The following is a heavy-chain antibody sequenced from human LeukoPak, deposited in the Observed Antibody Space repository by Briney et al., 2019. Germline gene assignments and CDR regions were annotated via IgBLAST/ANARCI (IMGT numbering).Heavy chain of an antibody. J-gene: IGHJ1*01. D-gene: IGHD3-22*01. Sequence: SETLSLTCIVSGGSISSSSYYWGWIRQPPGRGLEWIGSIYYSGSTYYNPSLKSRVTISVDTSKNQFSLKLSSVTTEDTAVYYCARPVEYGSSGYWRAEYLQHWGQGSLVTFSS. CDR1: GGSISSSSYY. CDR2: IYYSGST. V-gene: IGHV4-39*01. CDR3: ARPVEYGSSGYWRAEYLQH.